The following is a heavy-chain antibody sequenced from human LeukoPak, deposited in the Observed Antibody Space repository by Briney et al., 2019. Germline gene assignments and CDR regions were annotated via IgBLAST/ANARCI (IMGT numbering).Heavy chain of an antibody. CDR2: IYYSGST. Sequence: SETLCLTCTVSVGSISSYYWSWIRQPPGKGLEWIGYIYYSGSTNYNPSLKSRVTISVDTSKNQFSLKLSSVTAADTAVYYCAREGLYYYYMDVWGKGTTVTVSS. D-gene: IGHD5-12*01. V-gene: IGHV4-59*01. CDR3: AREGLYYYYMDV. CDR1: VGSISSYY. J-gene: IGHJ6*03.